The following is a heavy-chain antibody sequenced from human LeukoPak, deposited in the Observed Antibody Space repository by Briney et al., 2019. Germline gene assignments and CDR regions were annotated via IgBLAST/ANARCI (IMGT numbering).Heavy chain of an antibody. Sequence: GGSLRLSCAASEFTFSSYWMHWVRQAPGKGLVWVSRINSDGSSISYADSVKGRFTISRNNAKNTLYLQMNSLRAEDTAVYYCAREDIVVVVEGFDIWGQGTMVTVSS. CDR3: AREDIVVVVEGFDI. J-gene: IGHJ3*02. V-gene: IGHV3-74*01. D-gene: IGHD2-15*01. CDR1: EFTFSSYW. CDR2: INSDGSSI.